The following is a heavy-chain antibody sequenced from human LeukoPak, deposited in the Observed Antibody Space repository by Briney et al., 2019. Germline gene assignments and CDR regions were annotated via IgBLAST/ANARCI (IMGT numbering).Heavy chain of an antibody. CDR3: AKDIVVVPAAENDY. V-gene: IGHV3-48*03. Sequence: PGGSLRLSCAASGFTFSSYEMNWVRQAPGKGLEWVSYISSSGSTIYYADSVKGRFTISRDNAKNSLYLQMNSLRAEDTAVYYCAKDIVVVPAAENDYWGQGTLVTVSS. D-gene: IGHD2-2*01. J-gene: IGHJ4*02. CDR2: ISSSGSTI. CDR1: GFTFSSYE.